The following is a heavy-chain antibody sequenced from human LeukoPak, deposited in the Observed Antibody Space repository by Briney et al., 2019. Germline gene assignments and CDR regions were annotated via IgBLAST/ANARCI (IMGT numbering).Heavy chain of an antibody. CDR1: GFTFSSYA. CDR3: AKPLSAASGTDFHY. CDR2: ISGSGITT. D-gene: IGHD6-13*01. Sequence: PGGSLRLSCAASGFTFSSYAMSWVRQAPGKGLDWVSAISGSGITTYYADSVKGRFTISRDISKNTLYLQMNSLRAEDTAVYYCAKPLSAASGTDFHYWGQGTLVTVSS. J-gene: IGHJ4*02. V-gene: IGHV3-23*01.